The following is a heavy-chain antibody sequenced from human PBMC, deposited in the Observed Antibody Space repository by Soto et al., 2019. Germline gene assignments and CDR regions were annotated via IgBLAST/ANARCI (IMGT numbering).Heavy chain of an antibody. CDR1: GGSFSGYY. D-gene: IGHD3-22*01. CDR3: ARGRPLLDYYYSSGYSPRY. Sequence: QVQLQQWGAGLLKPSETLSLTCAVYGGSFSGYYWSWIRQPPGKGLEWIGEINHSGSTNYNPSLKSRVTISVDTSKNQFSLKLSSVTAADTAVYYCARGRPLLDYYYSSGYSPRYWGQGTLVTVSS. CDR2: INHSGST. J-gene: IGHJ4*02. V-gene: IGHV4-34*01.